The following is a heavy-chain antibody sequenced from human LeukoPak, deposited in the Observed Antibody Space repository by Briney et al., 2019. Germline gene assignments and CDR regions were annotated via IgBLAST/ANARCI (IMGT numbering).Heavy chain of an antibody. V-gene: IGHV3-7*05. J-gene: IGHJ4*02. CDR3: ARSPAYFDY. CDR2: IKQDGSEK. Sequence: GGSLRLSCAPSGFTFSSYWMSWVRQAPGKGLEWVANIKQDGSEKYYVDSVKGRFTISRDNAKNSLYLQVNSLRAEDTAVYYCARSPAYFDYWGQGTLVTVSS. CDR1: GFTFSSYW.